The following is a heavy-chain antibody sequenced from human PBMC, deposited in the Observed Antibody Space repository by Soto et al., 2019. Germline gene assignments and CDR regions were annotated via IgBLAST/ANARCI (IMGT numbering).Heavy chain of an antibody. CDR3: ARAVTGRGAFDI. CDR2: INPSGGST. CDR1: GYTFTSYY. D-gene: IGHD2-21*02. V-gene: IGHV1-46*01. J-gene: IGHJ3*02. Sequence: QVQLVQSGAEVKKPGASVKVSCKASGYTFTSYYMHLVRQAPGQGLDWMGVINPSGGSTTYAQKFQGRLTMTRDTSTSTVYMDLSSLNSEDTALYCCARAVTGRGAFDIWGQGTMVTVSS.